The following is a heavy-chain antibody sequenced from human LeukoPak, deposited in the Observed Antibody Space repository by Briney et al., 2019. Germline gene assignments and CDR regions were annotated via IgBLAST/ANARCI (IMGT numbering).Heavy chain of an antibody. CDR1: GYTFTSYG. CDR2: ISAYNGNT. D-gene: IGHD2-15*01. V-gene: IGHV1-18*04. J-gene: IGHJ4*02. CDR3: ARVYWGYCSGGSCYRGGYFDY. Sequence: ASVKVSCKASGYTFTSYGISWVRQAPGQGLDWMGWISAYNGNTNYAQKLQARVTMTTDTSTSTAYMELRSLRSDDTAVYYCARVYWGYCSGGSCYRGGYFDYWGQGTLVTVSS.